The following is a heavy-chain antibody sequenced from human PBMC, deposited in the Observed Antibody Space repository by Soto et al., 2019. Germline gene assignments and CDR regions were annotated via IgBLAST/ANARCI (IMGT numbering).Heavy chain of an antibody. D-gene: IGHD2-15*01. CDR3: ARDXSGGSCYSLFYYYGMDV. V-gene: IGHV4-4*07. CDR2: IYTSGST. J-gene: IGHJ6*02. Sequence: SETLSLTCTVSGGSISSYYWSWIRQPAGKGLEWIGRIYTSGSTNYNPSLKSRVTMSVDTSKNQFSLKLSSVTAADTAVYYCARDXSGGSCYSLFYYYGMDVWGQGTTVTVSS. CDR1: GGSISSYY.